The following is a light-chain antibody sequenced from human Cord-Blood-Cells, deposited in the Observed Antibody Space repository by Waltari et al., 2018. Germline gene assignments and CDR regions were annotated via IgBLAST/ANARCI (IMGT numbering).Light chain of an antibody. CDR2: DVN. V-gene: IGLV2-11*01. J-gene: IGLJ3*02. CDR1: SSDVGGYNY. CDR3: CSTTGSYWV. Sequence: QSLLPPPSLVSASPRQFAITSSTGTSSDVGGYNYSSCYHHHPDTPTKLMNYDVNRRPAVVPGLFACSNSDKTASLTISGLHAEDEADYCCCSTTGSYWVFGGGTKLTVL.